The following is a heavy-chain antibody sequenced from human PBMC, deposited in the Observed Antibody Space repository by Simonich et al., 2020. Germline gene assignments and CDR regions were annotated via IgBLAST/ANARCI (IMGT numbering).Heavy chain of an antibody. D-gene: IGHD4-17*01. J-gene: IGHJ4*02. V-gene: IGHV4-38-2*01. Sequence: QVQLQESGPGLVKPSETLSLTCAVSGYSISSGYYWGWIREPPGKGLEWIGSIYHSGSTYSNPSLKSRGTISGDPSKNQFSLKLSSVPAADTAVYYCARIYGDYDYWGQGTLVTVSS. CDR3: ARIYGDYDY. CDR1: GYSISSGYY. CDR2: IYHSGST.